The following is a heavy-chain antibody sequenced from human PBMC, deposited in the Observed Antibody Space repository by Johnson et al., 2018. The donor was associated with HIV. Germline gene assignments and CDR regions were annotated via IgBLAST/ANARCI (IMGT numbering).Heavy chain of an antibody. J-gene: IGHJ3*02. Sequence: QLVESGRVVVQPGGSLRLSCAASGFNFDDYTMHWVRQAPGEGLEWVSLICWDGGSTYYADSVKVRVTIYRDNRKNSLYLQMTRLRAKGRAVYYCAKWRIIYAFDIWGQGTMVTVSS. CDR2: ICWDGGST. CDR3: AKWRIIYAFDI. V-gene: IGHV3-43*01. CDR1: GFNFDDYT.